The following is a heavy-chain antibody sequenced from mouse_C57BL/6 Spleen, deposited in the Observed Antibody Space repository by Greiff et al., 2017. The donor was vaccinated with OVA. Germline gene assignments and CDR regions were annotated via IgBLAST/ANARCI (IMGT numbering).Heavy chain of an antibody. CDR2: ISNGGGST. J-gene: IGHJ4*01. CDR1: GFTFRAYY. D-gene: IGHD4-1*01. CDR3: ARQKAGTFAMDD. Sequence: EVKLVESGGGLVQPGGSLKLSCAASGFTFRAYYMYWVRQTPEKRLEWVAYISNGGGSTYYPDTVKGRFTISRENAKKTLYLQMSRLKSEDTAMYYCARQKAGTFAMDDWGQGASVTVAS. V-gene: IGHV5-12*01.